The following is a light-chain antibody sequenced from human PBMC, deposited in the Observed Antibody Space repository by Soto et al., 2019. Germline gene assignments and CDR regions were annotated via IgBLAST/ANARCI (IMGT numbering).Light chain of an antibody. CDR2: ATS. J-gene: IGKJ1*01. CDR1: QSASSSN. CDR3: QEYGSSRT. Sequence: EIVLTQSPGTLSLSPGERATLSCRASQSASSSNLAWYQQKPGQAPRLLMYATSSRATGTPDRFSGSGSGTDFTLTISRLEPEDFALYYCQEYGSSRTFGQGTKVEVK. V-gene: IGKV3-20*01.